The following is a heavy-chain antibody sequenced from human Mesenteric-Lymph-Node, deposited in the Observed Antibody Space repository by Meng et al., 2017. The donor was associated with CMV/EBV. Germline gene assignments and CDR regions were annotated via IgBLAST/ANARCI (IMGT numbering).Heavy chain of an antibody. Sequence: QIQLHQSGPGLVKTSQPLSETCTISGASISRNNAAWNWFRQSPSRGLEWLGRTYYRAESYNDYAVSVKSRISVNLDTSKNQLSLHLNFVTPEDTAVFYCAYLGDLPPLWWGQGTLVTVSS. V-gene: IGHV6-1*01. D-gene: IGHD3-10*01. CDR2: TYYRAESYN. J-gene: IGHJ4*02. CDR3: AYLGDLPPLW. CDR1: GASISRNNAA.